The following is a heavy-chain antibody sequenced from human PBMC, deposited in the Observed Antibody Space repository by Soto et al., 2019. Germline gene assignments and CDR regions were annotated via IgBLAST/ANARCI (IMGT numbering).Heavy chain of an antibody. CDR3: ASQLSVAGNYFFYYAMDV. J-gene: IGHJ6*02. D-gene: IGHD6-13*01. CDR2: IAYDGGNK. V-gene: IGHV3-30-3*01. CDR1: GFTFSSYA. Sequence: GGSLRLSCAASGFTFSSYAMHWVRQAAGKGLEWVGVIAYDGGNKYYADSVKGRFTISRDNSKNTVYLQMNSLRVDDTAVYYCASQLSVAGNYFFYYAMDVWGQGTTVTVSS.